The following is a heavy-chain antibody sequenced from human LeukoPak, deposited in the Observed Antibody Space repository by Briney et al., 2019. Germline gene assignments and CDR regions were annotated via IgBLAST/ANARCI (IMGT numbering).Heavy chain of an antibody. V-gene: IGHV3-74*01. CDR2: VNSDRRSV. Sequence: GGSLRLSRAASGFTVSNYWMHWVRQAPGEGLVWVSRVNSDRRSVAYADSVQGRFTISTDNTKNTVYLQMDSLRAEDTAVYYCTRERNNGWDSWGQGTLVSVSS. D-gene: IGHD6-19*01. CDR3: TRERNNGWDS. J-gene: IGHJ4*02. CDR1: GFTVSNYW.